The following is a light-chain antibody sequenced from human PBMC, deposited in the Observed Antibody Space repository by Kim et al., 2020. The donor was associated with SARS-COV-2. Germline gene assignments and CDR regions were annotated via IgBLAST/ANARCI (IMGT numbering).Light chain of an antibody. Sequence: ELTQPPSASGTPGQRVTISCSGSSSNIGSNTVNWYQQLPGTAPKLLIYTNHQRPSGVPDRFSGSKSGTSASLAISGLQSEDEADYYCAVWDDSLNGVVFGGGTQLTVL. CDR2: TNH. J-gene: IGLJ2*01. CDR1: SSNIGSNT. CDR3: AVWDDSLNGVV. V-gene: IGLV1-44*01.